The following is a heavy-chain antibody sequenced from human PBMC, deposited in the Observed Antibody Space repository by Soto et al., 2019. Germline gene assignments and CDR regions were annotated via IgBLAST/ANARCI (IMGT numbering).Heavy chain of an antibody. Sequence: QVQLVESGGGLVKPGGSLRLSCAASGSTFSDSFMSWSRQSPGKGLEWLSYISGRDGNIYYADSVRGRFTISRDNAKNSVYMQMNSLRAEDTAVYYCAGDQGPNYMAVGGKGTTVTVS. CDR3: AGDQGPNYMAV. CDR2: ISGRDGNI. J-gene: IGHJ6*03. CDR1: GSTFSDSF. V-gene: IGHV3-11*01.